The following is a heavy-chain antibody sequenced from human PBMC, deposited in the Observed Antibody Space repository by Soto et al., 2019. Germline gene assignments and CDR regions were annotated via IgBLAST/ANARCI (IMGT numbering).Heavy chain of an antibody. CDR1: GGTFSNYP. D-gene: IGHD4-4*01. Sequence: SVKVSCKASGGTFSNYPFTWVRQAPGQGLEWKGGIIPIFGTVTYAQKFQGRVTISADESTSTAYMEMSDLTSEDTAVYYCARPRTVATPKGYDFWGQGTLVTVSS. J-gene: IGHJ4*02. CDR3: ARPRTVATPKGYDF. V-gene: IGHV1-69*13. CDR2: IIPIFGTV.